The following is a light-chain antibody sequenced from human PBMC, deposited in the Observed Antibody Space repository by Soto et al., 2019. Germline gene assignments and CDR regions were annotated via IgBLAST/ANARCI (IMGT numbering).Light chain of an antibody. CDR3: QQRSYWLS. J-gene: IGKJ4*01. Sequence: EIVLTQSPATLSLSPRERATLSCRASQSVSNYLAWYQQKPGQAPRLLIYEASNRASGIPARFSGSGSGTDFTLTISSLEPEDFAVYYCQQRSYWLSFGGGTKVEIK. V-gene: IGKV3-11*01. CDR1: QSVSNY. CDR2: EAS.